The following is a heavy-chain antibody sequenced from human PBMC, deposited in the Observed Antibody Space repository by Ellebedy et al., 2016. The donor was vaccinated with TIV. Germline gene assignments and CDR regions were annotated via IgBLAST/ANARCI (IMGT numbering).Heavy chain of an antibody. J-gene: IGHJ6*03. D-gene: IGHD5-12*01. CDR2: ISYDGSNE. CDR3: AKDLHGYDYYYFYYTDV. Sequence: GESLKISXAASGFTFSNYAIHWVRQAPGKGLEWVAVISYDGSNEYYADSVKGRFTISRDNSKNTLYLQMNSLRAEDTAVYYCAKDLHGYDYYYFYYTDVWGKGTTVTVSS. CDR1: GFTFSNYA. V-gene: IGHV3-30*18.